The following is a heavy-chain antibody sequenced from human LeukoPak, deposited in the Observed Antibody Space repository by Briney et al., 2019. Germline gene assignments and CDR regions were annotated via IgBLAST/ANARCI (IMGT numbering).Heavy chain of an antibody. D-gene: IGHD3-22*01. V-gene: IGHV1-69*04. CDR3: ARGDIDYYDSSGYLSSLYY. CDR2: IIPILGIA. Sequence: GASVKVSCKASGGTFSSYAISWVRQAPGQGLEWMGRIIPILGIANYAQKFQGRVTITADKSTSTAYMELSSLRSEDTAVYYCARGDIDYYDSSGYLSSLYYWGQGTLVTVSS. J-gene: IGHJ4*02. CDR1: GGTFSSYA.